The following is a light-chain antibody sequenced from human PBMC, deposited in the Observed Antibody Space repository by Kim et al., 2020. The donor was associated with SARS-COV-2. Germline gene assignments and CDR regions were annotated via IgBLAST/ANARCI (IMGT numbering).Light chain of an antibody. Sequence: QSVLTQPPSASGTPGQRVTISCSGSSSNIGRNSVNWYQQLPGTAPKLLIYSSSQRPSGVPDRFSASKSGTSASLAISGLQSVDEADYYCAAWDSLSSSYVFGAGTKVTVL. CDR1: SSNIGRNS. CDR3: AAWDSLSSSYV. J-gene: IGLJ1*01. V-gene: IGLV1-44*01. CDR2: SSS.